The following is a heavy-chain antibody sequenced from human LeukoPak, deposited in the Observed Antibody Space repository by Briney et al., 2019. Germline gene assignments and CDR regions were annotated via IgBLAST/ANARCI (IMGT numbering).Heavy chain of an antibody. J-gene: IGHJ3*02. Sequence: QPGGSLKLSCAASGFTFSSYWMSWVRQAPGKGLEWVANIKQDGSEKYSADSVKGRFTISRDNAKNSLYLQMNSLRAEDTAVYYCARDRAGTLGYCSSTSCGGAFDIWGQGTMVTVSS. CDR3: ARDRAGTLGYCSSTSCGGAFDI. D-gene: IGHD2-2*01. CDR2: IKQDGSEK. CDR1: GFTFSSYW. V-gene: IGHV3-7*01.